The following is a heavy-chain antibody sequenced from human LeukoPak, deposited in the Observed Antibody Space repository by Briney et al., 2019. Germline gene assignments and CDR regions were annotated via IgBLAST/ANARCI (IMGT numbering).Heavy chain of an antibody. J-gene: IGHJ4*02. CDR2: IYYSGST. CDR3: ARTFATSTLSGSFDY. CDR1: GGSISSYY. D-gene: IGHD2-15*01. V-gene: IGHV4-59*08. Sequence: SETLSHTCSVSGGSISSYYWSWIRQPPGKGLEWIGYIYYSGSTNYNPSLKSRVTISVDTSKNQFSLKLSSVTAADTAVYYCARTFATSTLSGSFDYWGQGTLVTVSS.